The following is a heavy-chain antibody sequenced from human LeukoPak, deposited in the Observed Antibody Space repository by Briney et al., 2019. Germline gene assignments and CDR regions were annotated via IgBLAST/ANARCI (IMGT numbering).Heavy chain of an antibody. J-gene: IGHJ4*02. CDR2: IKPDGTAK. V-gene: IGHV3-7*03. CDR1: GFPFSSYS. D-gene: IGHD6-13*01. Sequence: GGSLRLSCAASGFPFSSYSMTWVRQAPGKGLEWVANIKPDGTAKFYVDSVKGRFTISRDNALNSLYLQMNSLRAEDTAIYYCARSIPYGTTWYGRSDYWGQGTLVTVSS. CDR3: ARSIPYGTTWYGRSDY.